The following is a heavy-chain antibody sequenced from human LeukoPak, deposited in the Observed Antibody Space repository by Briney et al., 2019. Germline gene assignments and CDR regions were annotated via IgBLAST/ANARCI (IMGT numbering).Heavy chain of an antibody. Sequence: PGGSLRLSCAASGFTFSGYSMNWVRQAPGKGLEHVSTIGSDGSGAYYADSVKDRFIISRDNSKNAVYLQMSSLRPEDTAVYYCVSPVFINFWGQGTLATVSS. CDR3: VSPVFINF. CDR2: IGSDGSGA. D-gene: IGHD1-14*01. J-gene: IGHJ4*01. V-gene: IGHV3-64D*06. CDR1: GFTFSGYS.